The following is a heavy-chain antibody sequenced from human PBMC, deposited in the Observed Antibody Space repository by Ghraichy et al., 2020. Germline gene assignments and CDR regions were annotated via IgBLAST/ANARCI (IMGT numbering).Heavy chain of an antibody. CDR3: ARSRQYYFDS. CDR1: HFTFLLSS. V-gene: IGHV3-48*01. Sequence: GGSLRLSCTASHFTFLLSSMHWFRPAPCKGLEWISYITSDLRTIKYADSVKGRFTISRDNAKNSLYLQMSGLRAEDTAVYYCARSRQYYFDSWGQGALVTVSS. CDR2: ITSDLRTI. J-gene: IGHJ4*02. D-gene: IGHD6-6*01.